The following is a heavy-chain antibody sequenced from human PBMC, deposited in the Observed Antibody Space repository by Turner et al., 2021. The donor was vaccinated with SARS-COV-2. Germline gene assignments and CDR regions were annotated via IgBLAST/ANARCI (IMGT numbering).Heavy chain of an antibody. CDR3: ARVDIVSTNYFDP. Sequence: QVQLQRWGAGLLKPSETLSLTCAVSGGSLSGYYWSWIRQPPGKGLEWIGEINHSGYTNYNPSLKSRVTISVDTSKNQISLKLNSVTAADTALYYCARVDIVSTNYFDPWGQGTLVTVSS. J-gene: IGHJ5*02. V-gene: IGHV4-34*02. CDR1: GGSLSGYY. CDR2: INHSGYT. D-gene: IGHD5-12*01.